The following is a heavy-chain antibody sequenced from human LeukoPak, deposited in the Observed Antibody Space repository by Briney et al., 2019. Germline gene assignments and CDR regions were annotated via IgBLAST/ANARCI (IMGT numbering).Heavy chain of an antibody. CDR1: GGSISSYY. CDR2: IYYSGST. V-gene: IGHV4-39*07. J-gene: IGHJ4*02. D-gene: IGHD5-24*01. Sequence: PSETLSLTCTVSGGSISSYYWGWIRQPPGKGLEWIGSIYYSGSTYYNPSLKSRVTISVDTSKNQFSLKVTSVTAADTAVYYCARDRDGYNYYFDYWGQGTLVTVSS. CDR3: ARDRDGYNYYFDY.